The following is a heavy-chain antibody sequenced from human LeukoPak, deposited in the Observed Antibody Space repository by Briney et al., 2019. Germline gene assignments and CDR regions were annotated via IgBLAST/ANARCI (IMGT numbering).Heavy chain of an antibody. D-gene: IGHD2-2*01. CDR1: GYTFTSYG. CDR2: ISAYNGNT. V-gene: IGHV1-18*01. Sequence: ASVKVSCKASGYTFTSYGISWVRQAPGQGLEWMGWISAYNGNTNYAQKLQGRVTMTTDTSTSTAYMELRSLRSDDTAVYYCASGGYCSSTSCPLPLNYWGQGTLVTVSS. CDR3: ASGGYCSSTSCPLPLNY. J-gene: IGHJ4*02.